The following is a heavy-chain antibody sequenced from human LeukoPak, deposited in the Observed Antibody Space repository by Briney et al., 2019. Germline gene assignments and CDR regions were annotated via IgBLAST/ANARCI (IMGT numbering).Heavy chain of an antibody. CDR1: GFTFSNYA. D-gene: IGHD3-22*01. V-gene: IGHV3-30*02. CDR3: AKDQGVLMAIVVVPFDY. J-gene: IGHJ4*02. Sequence: PGGSLRLSCAASGFTFSNYAMHWVRQAPGKGLEWVAFIRYDGSNKYYADSVKGRFTISRDNSKNTLYLQMNSLRAEDTAVYYCAKDQGVLMAIVVVPFDYWGQGTLVTVSS. CDR2: IRYDGSNK.